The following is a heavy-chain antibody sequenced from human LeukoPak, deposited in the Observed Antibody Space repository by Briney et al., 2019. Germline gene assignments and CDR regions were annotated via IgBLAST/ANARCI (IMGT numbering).Heavy chain of an antibody. J-gene: IGHJ4*02. CDR2: ISSSGRPI. Sequence: PGGSLRLSCAASGSTFSSYSMNWVRQAPGKGLEWVSYISSSGRPIYYADSVKGRFTISRDNAKNSLYLQMNSLRAEDTAVYYCARDLGGYSGYDLIYWGQGTLVTVSS. CDR3: ARDLGGYSGYDLIY. CDR1: GSTFSSYS. V-gene: IGHV3-48*04. D-gene: IGHD5-12*01.